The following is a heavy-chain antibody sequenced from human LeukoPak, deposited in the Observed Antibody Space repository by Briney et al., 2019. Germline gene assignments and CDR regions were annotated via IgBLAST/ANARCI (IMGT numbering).Heavy chain of an antibody. CDR1: GYSFTSYW. Sequence: GESLKISCKGPGYSFTSYWIGWVRQMPGKGLELMGIIYRGDSDTRYSPSFQGQVTISADKSISTAYLQWSSLKASDTAMYYCARLGDIPLYFLDYWGQGTLVTVSS. CDR2: IYRGDSDT. D-gene: IGHD2-15*01. V-gene: IGHV5-51*01. J-gene: IGHJ4*02. CDR3: ARLGDIPLYFLDY.